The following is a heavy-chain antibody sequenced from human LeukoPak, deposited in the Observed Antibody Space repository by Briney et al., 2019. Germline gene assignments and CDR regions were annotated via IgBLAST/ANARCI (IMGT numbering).Heavy chain of an antibody. V-gene: IGHV3-7*01. Sequence: GSLRLSCAASRFTFSSYWMSWVRQAPGKGLEWVANIKQDGSEKYYVDSVKGRFTISRDNAKNSLYLQMNSLRAEDTAVYYCARLRGDYGGNGFDYWGQGTLVTVSS. CDR1: RFTFSSYW. J-gene: IGHJ4*02. CDR2: IKQDGSEK. D-gene: IGHD4-23*01. CDR3: ARLRGDYGGNGFDY.